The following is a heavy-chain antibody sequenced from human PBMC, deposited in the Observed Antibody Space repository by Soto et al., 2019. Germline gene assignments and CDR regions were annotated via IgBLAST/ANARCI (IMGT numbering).Heavy chain of an antibody. CDR3: ARLTYSGSYYF. Sequence: HPGGSLRLSCAASGFTVSSNYMSWVRQAPGKGLEWVSVIYSGGSTYYADSVKGRFTISRDNSKNTLYLQMNSLRAEDTAVYYCARLTYSGSYYFWGQGTLVTVSS. V-gene: IGHV3-53*01. D-gene: IGHD1-26*01. CDR1: GFTVSSNY. CDR2: IYSGGST. J-gene: IGHJ4*02.